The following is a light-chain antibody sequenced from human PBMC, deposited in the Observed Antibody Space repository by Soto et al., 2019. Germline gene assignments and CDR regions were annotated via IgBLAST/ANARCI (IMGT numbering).Light chain of an antibody. CDR2: GAS. CDR3: QQYGSSET. Sequence: DIVLTQSPGTLSLSPGERATLSCRASQSVSSNYLAWYQQKPGQAPRLLIYGASTRATGVPDRFSGSGSGTDFTLTINRLEPEDFAVYYCQQYGSSETFGQGTKVDIK. V-gene: IGKV3-20*01. J-gene: IGKJ2*01. CDR1: QSVSSNY.